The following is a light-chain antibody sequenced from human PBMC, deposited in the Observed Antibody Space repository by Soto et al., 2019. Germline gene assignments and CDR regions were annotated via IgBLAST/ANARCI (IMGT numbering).Light chain of an antibody. J-gene: IGKJ4*01. CDR1: QSLLAKSYNKND. Sequence: DIVMTQSPESLAVSLGERATINCKSSQSLLAKSYNKNDLAWYQQKPGQPLKLLIHWASTRESGVPDRFSGSGSGTDFTLTISSLQAEDVAVYYCQQYYSLPRTFGGGTKVEIK. CDR2: WAS. CDR3: QQYYSLPRT. V-gene: IGKV4-1*01.